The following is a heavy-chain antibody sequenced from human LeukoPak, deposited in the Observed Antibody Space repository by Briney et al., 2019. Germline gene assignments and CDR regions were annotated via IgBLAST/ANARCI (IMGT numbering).Heavy chain of an antibody. V-gene: IGHV4-39*01. Sequence: PSETLSLTCTVSGGSISSSSYYWGWIRQPPGKGREWIGRIYYSGSTYYNPSLKSRVTISLDASKSQFSLRLTSVTAADTAVYYCARHVRFLEWLSSYYFDYWGQGTLVTVSS. CDR3: ARHVRFLEWLSSYYFDY. CDR2: IYYSGST. J-gene: IGHJ4*02. CDR1: GGSISSSSYY. D-gene: IGHD3-3*01.